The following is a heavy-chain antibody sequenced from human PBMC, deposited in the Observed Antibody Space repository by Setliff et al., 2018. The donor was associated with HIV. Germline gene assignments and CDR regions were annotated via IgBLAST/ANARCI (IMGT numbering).Heavy chain of an antibody. CDR3: ARSRRGIAVAFDANLFDT. D-gene: IGHD6-19*01. CDR2: ISAINGDT. J-gene: IGHJ5*02. CDR1: GGIFSRFA. Sequence: ASVKVSCKASGGIFSRFAFSWVRQAPGQGLEWMGGISAINGDTRYAQKVQGRVTMTIETSTSTAYMELRSLRSDDTAVYFCARSRRGIAVAFDANLFDTWGQGTLVTVSS. V-gene: IGHV1-18*01.